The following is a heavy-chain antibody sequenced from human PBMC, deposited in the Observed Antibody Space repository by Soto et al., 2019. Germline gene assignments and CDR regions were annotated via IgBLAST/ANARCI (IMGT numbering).Heavy chain of an antibody. CDR2: IYYSGST. CDR1: GGSISSGGYY. Sequence: QVQLQESGPGLVKPSQTLSLTCTVSGGSISSGGYYWSWIRQHPGKGLEWIGYIYYSGSTYYNPSLKSRVTMSVDTSKNQFSLRLSSVTAADTAVYYCARARFGETLLFDYWGQGTLVTVSS. CDR3: ARARFGETLLFDY. J-gene: IGHJ4*02. V-gene: IGHV4-31*03. D-gene: IGHD3-10*02.